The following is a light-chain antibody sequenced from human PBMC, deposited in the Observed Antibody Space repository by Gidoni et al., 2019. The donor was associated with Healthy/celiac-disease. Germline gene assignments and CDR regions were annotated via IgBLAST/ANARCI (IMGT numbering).Light chain of an antibody. Sequence: EIVLTQSPATLSLSPGERATLSCRASQSVGSYLAWYQQKPGQAPRLLIYDASNRATGIPARFSGSGSGTDFTLTICSLEPEFFAVYYCQQRSNWPELTFGGGSKVEIK. J-gene: IGKJ4*01. CDR2: DAS. CDR3: QQRSNWPELT. CDR1: QSVGSY. V-gene: IGKV3-11*01.